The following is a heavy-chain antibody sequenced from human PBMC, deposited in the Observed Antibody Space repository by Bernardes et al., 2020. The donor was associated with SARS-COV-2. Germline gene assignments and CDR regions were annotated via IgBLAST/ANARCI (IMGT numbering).Heavy chain of an antibody. D-gene: IGHD2-21*02. CDR2: ISGSGGKT. J-gene: IGHJ4*02. V-gene: IGHV3-23*01. CDR3: AKVGCGGDCYLGIES. Sequence: GGSLRLSCAGSGFTFSNYAMSWVRQAPGKGLEWVSAISGSGGKTYYADSVKGRFGIFRDNSKNMLYLQMNSLRVDDTAVYYCAKVGCGGDCYLGIESWGQGTLVTVSS. CDR1: GFTFSNYA.